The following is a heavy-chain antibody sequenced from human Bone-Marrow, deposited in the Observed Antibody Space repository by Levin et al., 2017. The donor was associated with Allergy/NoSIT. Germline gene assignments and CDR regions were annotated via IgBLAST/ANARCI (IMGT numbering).Heavy chain of an antibody. D-gene: IGHD3-10*01. CDR3: ARSSDYGSGSYRFRALDS. CDR1: GFTFTIYA. CDR2: ISYDGRSK. Sequence: GESLKISCAASGFTFTIYAIHWVRQAPGKGLEWVAVISYDGRSKYYADSVKGRFTLSRDNSQNTLDLQMNSLRDEDTAVYYCARSSDYGSGSYRFRALDSWGQGALVTVSS. V-gene: IGHV3-30*04. J-gene: IGHJ4*02.